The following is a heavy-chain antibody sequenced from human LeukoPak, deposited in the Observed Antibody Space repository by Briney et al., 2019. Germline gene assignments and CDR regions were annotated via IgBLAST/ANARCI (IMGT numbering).Heavy chain of an antibody. CDR1: GFTFSDYY. J-gene: IGHJ4*02. Sequence: GGSLRLSCAASGFTFSDYYMSWIRQAPGKGLEWVSYISSSSSTIYYADSVKGRFTISRDNAKNSLYLQMNSLRAEDTAVYYCARDRRGSSRYFDYWAREPWSPSPQ. CDR3: ARDRRGSSRYFDY. D-gene: IGHD1-26*01. V-gene: IGHV3-11*04. CDR2: ISSSSSTI.